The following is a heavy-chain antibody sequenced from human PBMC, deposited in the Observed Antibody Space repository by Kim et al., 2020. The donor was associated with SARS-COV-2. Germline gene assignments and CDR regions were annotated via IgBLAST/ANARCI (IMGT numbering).Heavy chain of an antibody. CDR2: ISSSGSTI. J-gene: IGHJ6*02. CDR3: ASVRGAAGPFYYYHYGMDV. D-gene: IGHD6-13*01. CDR1: GFTFSDYY. Sequence: GGSLRLSCAASGFTFSDYYMSWIRQAPGKGLEWVSYISSSGSTIYYADSVKGRFTISRDNAKNSLYLQMNSLRAEDTAVYYCASVRGAAGPFYYYHYGMDVWGQGTTVTVSS. V-gene: IGHV3-11*01.